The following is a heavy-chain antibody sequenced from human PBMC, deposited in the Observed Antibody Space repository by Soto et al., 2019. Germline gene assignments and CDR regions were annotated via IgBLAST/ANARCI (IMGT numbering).Heavy chain of an antibody. CDR2: ISAHTGSS. D-gene: IGHD3-22*01. V-gene: IGHV1-18*01. J-gene: IGHJ3*01. Sequence: QVQLVQSGAEVKKPGASVKVSCNASGYTCTSSGMSWVRQAPGQGLEWMGGISAHTGSSEYAQRWQARVTIITDRSTSIAYMELRILRSADTAGYYCGRAFSYRSSDGRGYSFDAFDPWGTGTRVSIS. CDR3: GRAFSYRSSDGRGYSFDAFDP. CDR1: GYTCTSSG.